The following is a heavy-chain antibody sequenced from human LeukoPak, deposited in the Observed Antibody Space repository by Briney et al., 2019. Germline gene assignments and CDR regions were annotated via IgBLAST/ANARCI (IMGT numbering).Heavy chain of an antibody. J-gene: IGHJ5*02. CDR2: INSDGSST. CDR3: AREDTAMWGWFDP. Sequence: GGSLRLSCAASGFTFSSYTMHWVRQAPGKGLVWVSRINSDGSSTSYADSVKGRFTISRDNAKNTLYLQMNSLGAEDTAVYYCAREDTAMWGWFDPWGQGTLVTVSS. D-gene: IGHD5-18*01. CDR1: GFTFSSYT. V-gene: IGHV3-74*01.